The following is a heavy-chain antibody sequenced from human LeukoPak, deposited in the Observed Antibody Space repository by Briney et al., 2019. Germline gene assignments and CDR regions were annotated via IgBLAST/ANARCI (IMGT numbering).Heavy chain of an antibody. D-gene: IGHD2-21*02. J-gene: IGHJ6*02. CDR2: ISSSGSTI. CDR3: ARPTYCGGDCYSTVGYYGMDV. CDR1: GFTFSDYY. Sequence: PGGSLRLSCAASGFTFSDYYMSWIRQAPGKGLEGVSYISSSGSTIYYADYVKGRFTISRDNAKNSLYLQMNSLRAEDTAVYYCARPTYCGGDCYSTVGYYGMDVWGQGTTVTVSS. V-gene: IGHV3-11*01.